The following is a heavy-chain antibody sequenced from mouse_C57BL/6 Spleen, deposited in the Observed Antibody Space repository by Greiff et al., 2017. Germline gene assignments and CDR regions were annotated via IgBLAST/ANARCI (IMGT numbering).Heavy chain of an antibody. J-gene: IGHJ1*03. CDR2: ISSGGDYI. V-gene: IGHV5-9-1*02. CDR1: GFTFSSYA. CDR3: TRGGGGYCDV. Sequence: EVHLVESGEGLVKPGGSLKLSCAASGFTFSSYAMSWVRQTQEKRLEWVAYISSGGDYIYYADTVKGRFTISRDNARNTLYLQMSSLKSEDTAMYYCTRGGGGYCDVWGTGTTVTVAS.